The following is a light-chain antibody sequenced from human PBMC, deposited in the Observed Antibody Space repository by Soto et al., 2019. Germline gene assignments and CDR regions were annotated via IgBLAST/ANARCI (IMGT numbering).Light chain of an antibody. CDR2: RNN. CDR1: SSNIGTNY. CDR3: ATWDANLSGL. V-gene: IGLV1-47*01. J-gene: IGLJ3*02. Sequence: QSVLTQPPSASGTPGQRLTISCSGSSSNIGTNYVYWYQHLPGAAPKLLIYRNNQRPSGVPDRFSGSKSGTSASLAISGLRSEDEADYYCATWDANLSGLCGGGTKLTVL.